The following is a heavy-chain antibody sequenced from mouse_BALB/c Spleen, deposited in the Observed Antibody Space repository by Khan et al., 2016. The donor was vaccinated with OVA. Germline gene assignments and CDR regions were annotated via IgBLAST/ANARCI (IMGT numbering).Heavy chain of an antibody. CDR1: GYSITSDYA. V-gene: IGHV3-2*02. CDR2: ISYSGRT. CDR3: ARSVTITTVVATDFDY. Sequence: EVQLVESGPGLVKPSQSLSLTCTVTGYSITSDYAWNWIRQFPGNKLEWMGYISYSGRTSYNPSLKSRISITRDTSTNQFFLQLNSVTTEETALYYCARSVTITTVVATDFDYWGQGTTLTVSS. D-gene: IGHD1-1*01. J-gene: IGHJ2*01.